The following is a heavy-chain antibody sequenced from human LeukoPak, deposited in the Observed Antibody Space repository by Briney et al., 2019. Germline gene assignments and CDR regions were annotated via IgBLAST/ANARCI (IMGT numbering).Heavy chain of an antibody. CDR3: AKEWQQLVPDDYYYYYGMDV. Sequence: GGSLRLSCAASGFTFSNYAMSWVRQAPGKGLEWVAVISYDGSNKYYADSVKGRFTISRDNSKNTLYLQMNSLRAEDTAVYYCAKEWQQLVPDDYYYYYGMDVWGQGTTVTVSS. J-gene: IGHJ6*02. D-gene: IGHD6-13*01. V-gene: IGHV3-30*18. CDR1: GFTFSNYA. CDR2: ISYDGSNK.